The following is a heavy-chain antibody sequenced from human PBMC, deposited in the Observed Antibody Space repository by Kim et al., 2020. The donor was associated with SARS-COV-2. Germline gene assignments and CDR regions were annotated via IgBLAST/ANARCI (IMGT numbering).Heavy chain of an antibody. Sequence: GGSLRLSCTASGFTFGDYAMSWFRQAPGKGLEWVGFIRSKAYGGTTEYAASVKGRFTISRDDSKSIAYLQMNSLKTEDTAVYYCTRDLPPGVVGATGGWFDPWGQGTLVTVSS. CDR1: GFTFGDYA. D-gene: IGHD1-26*01. CDR2: IRSKAYGGTT. J-gene: IGHJ5*02. CDR3: TRDLPPGVVGATGGWFDP. V-gene: IGHV3-49*03.